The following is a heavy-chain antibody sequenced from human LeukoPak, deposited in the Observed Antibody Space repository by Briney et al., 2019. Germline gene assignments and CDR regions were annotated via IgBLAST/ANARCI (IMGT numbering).Heavy chain of an antibody. CDR3: ARDSSSYYDSSGYPLYYYYGMDV. CDR1: GFTVSSNY. J-gene: IGHJ6*02. Sequence: PGGSLRLSCAASGFTVSSNYMSWVRQAPGKGLEWVSVIYSGGSTYYADSVKGRFTISRDNSKNTLYLQMNSLRAEDTAVYYCARDSSSYYDSSGYPLYYYYGMDVWGQGTTVTVSS. CDR2: IYSGGST. V-gene: IGHV3-53*01. D-gene: IGHD3-22*01.